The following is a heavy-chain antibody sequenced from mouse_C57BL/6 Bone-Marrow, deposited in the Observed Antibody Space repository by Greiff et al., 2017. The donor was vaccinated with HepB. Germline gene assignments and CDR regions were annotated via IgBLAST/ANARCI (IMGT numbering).Heavy chain of an antibody. CDR2: IDPSDSYT. J-gene: IGHJ3*01. CDR3: ARRVTGAWFAY. Sequence: QVQLQQPGAELVMPGASVKLSCKASGYTFPSYWMHWVKQRPGQGLEWIGEIDPSDSYTNYNQKFKGKSTLTVDKSSSTAYMQLSSLTSEDSAVYYCARRVTGAWFAYWGQGTLVTVSA. CDR1: GYTFPSYW. D-gene: IGHD4-1*01. V-gene: IGHV1-69*01.